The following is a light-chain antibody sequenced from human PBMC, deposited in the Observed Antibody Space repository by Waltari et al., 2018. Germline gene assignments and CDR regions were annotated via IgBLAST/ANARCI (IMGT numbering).Light chain of an antibody. CDR1: QRLLYSSNNKNY. V-gene: IGKV4-1*01. J-gene: IGKJ4*01. CDR2: GAS. CDR3: QQYYSAPLT. Sequence: DIVLTQSPDSLAVSLGERASLHYKSSQRLLYSSNNKNYLGGYQQTPGQPPKQLIYGASTRESGVPDRITGSGSGTDFTLTISSLQAEDVAVYYCQQYYSAPLTFGGGTKVEIK.